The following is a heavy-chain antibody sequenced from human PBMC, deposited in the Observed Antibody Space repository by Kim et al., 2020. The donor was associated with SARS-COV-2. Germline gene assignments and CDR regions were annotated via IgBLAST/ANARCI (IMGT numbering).Heavy chain of an antibody. CDR3: ARDAGYCSGGSCYSFGMDV. J-gene: IGHJ6*02. Sequence: GGSLRLSCAASGFTFSDYYMSWIRQAPGKGLEWVSYISSSSSYTNYADSVKGRFTISRDNAKNSLYLQMNSLRAEDTAVYYCARDAGYCSGGSCYSFGMDVWGQGTTVTVSS. CDR2: ISSSSSYT. D-gene: IGHD2-15*01. V-gene: IGHV3-11*05. CDR1: GFTFSDYY.